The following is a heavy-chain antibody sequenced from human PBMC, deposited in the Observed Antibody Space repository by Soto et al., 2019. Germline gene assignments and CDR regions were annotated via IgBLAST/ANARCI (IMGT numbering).Heavy chain of an antibody. D-gene: IGHD2-2*01. J-gene: IGHJ4*02. CDR2: ISGSAGSSGP. Sequence: DVQLLESGGGLVQPGGSLRLSCVASGFTFSTYTMSWVRQAPGKGLEWVSVISGSAGSSGPSYADSVQGRFSISRDNARNTLYLQMNSLRGEDTAMYCCAKARCSTANCYVPEYWGQGTRVTVSS. CDR3: AKARCSTANCYVPEY. V-gene: IGHV3-23*01. CDR1: GFTFSTYT.